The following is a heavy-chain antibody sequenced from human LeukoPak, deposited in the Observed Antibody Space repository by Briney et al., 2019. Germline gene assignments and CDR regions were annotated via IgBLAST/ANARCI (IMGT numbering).Heavy chain of an antibody. Sequence: SETLSLTCTVSGGSISSGGYYWSWIRQHPGKGLEWIGYIYYSGSTYYNPSLKSRVTISVGTSKNQFSLKLSSVTAADTAVYYCARVHYDILTGSYYFDYWGQGTLVTVSS. CDR1: GGSISSGGYY. CDR3: ARVHYDILTGSYYFDY. CDR2: IYYSGST. J-gene: IGHJ4*02. D-gene: IGHD3-9*01. V-gene: IGHV4-31*03.